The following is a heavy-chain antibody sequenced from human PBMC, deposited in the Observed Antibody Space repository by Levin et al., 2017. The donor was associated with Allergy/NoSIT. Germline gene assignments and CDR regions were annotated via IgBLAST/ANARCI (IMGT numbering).Heavy chain of an antibody. J-gene: IGHJ4*02. D-gene: IGHD3-22*01. Sequence: SETLSLTCAVYGGSFSGYYWSWIRQPPGKGLEWIGEINHSGTTNYTPSLKSRVTISVDTSKNQFSLKLSSVTAADTAVYYCARGFGDSSGYYYEDYWGQGTLVTVSS. CDR3: ARGFGDSSGYYYEDY. CDR2: INHSGTT. V-gene: IGHV4-34*01. CDR1: GGSFSGYY.